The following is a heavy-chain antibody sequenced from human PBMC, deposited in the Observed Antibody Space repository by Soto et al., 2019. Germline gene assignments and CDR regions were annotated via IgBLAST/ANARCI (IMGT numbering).Heavy chain of an antibody. D-gene: IGHD2-15*01. J-gene: IGHJ4*02. CDR3: ARMVVAASPQYFDY. Sequence: SGPTLVNPTQTLTLTCTFSGFSLSTSGMCVSWIRQPPGKALEWLARIDWDDDKYYSTSLKTRLTISKDTSKNQVVLTMTNMDPVVTASYYCARMVVAASPQYFDYWGQGTLVTVSS. V-gene: IGHV2-70*11. CDR1: GFSLSTSGMC. CDR2: IDWDDDK.